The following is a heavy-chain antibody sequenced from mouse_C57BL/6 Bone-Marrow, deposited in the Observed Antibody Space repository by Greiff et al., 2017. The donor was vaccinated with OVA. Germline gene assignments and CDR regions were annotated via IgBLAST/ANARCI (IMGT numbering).Heavy chain of an antibody. CDR2: INPNNGGT. V-gene: IGHV1-26*01. CDR3: ARGDAMDY. CDR1: GYTFTDYY. J-gene: IGHJ4*01. Sequence: EVQLHQSGPELVKPGASVKISCKASGYTFTDYYMNWVKQSHGKSLEWIGDINPNNGGTSYNQKFKGKATLTVDKSSSTAYMELRSLTSEDSAVYYCARGDAMDYWGQGTSVTVSS.